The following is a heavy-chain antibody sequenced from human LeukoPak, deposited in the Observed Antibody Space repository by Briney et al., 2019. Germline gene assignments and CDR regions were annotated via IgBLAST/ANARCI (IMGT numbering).Heavy chain of an antibody. D-gene: IGHD2-21*02. J-gene: IGHJ4*02. CDR3: ARAPGVMTAFDY. CDR2: IYYNGIT. V-gene: IGHV4-59*01. Sequence: SETLSLTCAVSGGSLSNYYWSWIRQPPGKGLEWIAFIYYNGITNYNPSLRSRVTISVETSKNQFSLKVSSVTAADTAVYYCARAPGVMTAFDYWGQGALVTVSS. CDR1: GGSLSNYY.